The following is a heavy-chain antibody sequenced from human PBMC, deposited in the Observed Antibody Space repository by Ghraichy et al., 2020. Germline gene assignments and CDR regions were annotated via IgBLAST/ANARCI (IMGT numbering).Heavy chain of an antibody. CDR1: GFTFSNSA. CDR3: ARETDTTGWYRADY. CDR2: IRGNGVKT. V-gene: IGHV3-23*01. D-gene: IGHD6-19*01. J-gene: IGHJ4*02. Sequence: GGSLRLSCAAAGFTFSNSAMSWLRQAPGKGLEWVSAIRGNGVKTYYAASVKGRFTVSRDNSKNSVFLQMNSLRAEDTAVYYCARETDTTGWYRADYWGQGTLVTVSS.